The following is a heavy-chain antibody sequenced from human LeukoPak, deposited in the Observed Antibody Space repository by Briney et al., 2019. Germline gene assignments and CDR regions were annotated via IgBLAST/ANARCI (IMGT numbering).Heavy chain of an antibody. Sequence: TGGSLRLSCAASGFIFNNYWMSWVRQAPGKGLEWVARIRPDGSGDFHMDSVKGRFTISRDNAEKSLSLQMNSLRAEDTAIYYCARLMGGVTTYDLWGQGTLVTVSS. J-gene: IGHJ5*02. V-gene: IGHV3-7*01. CDR2: IRPDGSGD. D-gene: IGHD4-11*01. CDR3: ARLMGGVTTYDL. CDR1: GFIFNNYW.